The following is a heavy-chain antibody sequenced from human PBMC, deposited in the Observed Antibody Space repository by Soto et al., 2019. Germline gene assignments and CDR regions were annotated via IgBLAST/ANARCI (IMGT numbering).Heavy chain of an antibody. V-gene: IGHV3-15*01. D-gene: IGHD1-26*01. CDR2: IKSKTDGGTT. CDR1: GFTFRNAW. CDR3: TTDPVGPRAYYYGMDV. J-gene: IGHJ6*02. Sequence: GGSLRLSCAASGFTFRNAWMSWVRQAPGKGLEGVGRIKSKTDGGTTDYAAPVKGRFTISRDDSKNTLYLQMNSLKTEDTAVYYCTTDPVGPRAYYYGMDVWGQGTTVTVSS.